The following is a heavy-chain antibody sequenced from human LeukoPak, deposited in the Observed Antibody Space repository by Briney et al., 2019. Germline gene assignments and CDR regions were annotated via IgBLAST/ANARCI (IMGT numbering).Heavy chain of an antibody. J-gene: IGHJ4*02. D-gene: IGHD4-11*01. CDR3: ARGGDDYSNYGPLGY. CDR2: ISAYNGNT. Sequence: ASVKVSCKASGGTFSSYAISWVRQAPGQGLEWMGWISAYNGNTNYAQKLQGRVTMTTDTSTSTAYMELRSLRSDDTAVYYCARGGDDYSNYGPLGYWGQGTLVTVSS. V-gene: IGHV1-18*01. CDR1: GGTFSSYA.